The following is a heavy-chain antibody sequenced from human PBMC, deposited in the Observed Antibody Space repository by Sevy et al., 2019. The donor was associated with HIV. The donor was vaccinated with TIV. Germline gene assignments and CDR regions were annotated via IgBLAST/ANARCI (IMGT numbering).Heavy chain of an antibody. V-gene: IGHV3-23*01. D-gene: IGHD4-17*01. Sequence: GGSLRLSCAASGFTFRSYAMCWVRQAPGKGLEWVPCISGSGASPYYADSMKGRFTVSRDNSKKTLYLKVNSLGAEDTAVYYCAKDRAGDYPYYFYGMDVWGQGTTVTVSS. CDR2: ISGSGASP. CDR1: GFTFRSYA. CDR3: AKDRAGDYPYYFYGMDV. J-gene: IGHJ6*02.